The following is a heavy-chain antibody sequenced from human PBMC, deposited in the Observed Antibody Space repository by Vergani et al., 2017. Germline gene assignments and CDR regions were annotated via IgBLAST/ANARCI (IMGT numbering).Heavy chain of an antibody. J-gene: IGHJ4*02. CDR2: IYHSGST. D-gene: IGHD3-22*01. CDR3: ARDGYYDSSGRTFDY. CDR1: GGSISSSSYY. Sequence: QLQLQESGPGLVKPSETLSLTCTVSGGSISSSSYYWGWIRQPPGKGLEWIGEIYHSGSTNYNPSLKSRVTISVDKSKNQFSLKLSSVTAADTAVYYCARDGYYDSSGRTFDYWGQGTLVTVSS. V-gene: IGHV4-39*07.